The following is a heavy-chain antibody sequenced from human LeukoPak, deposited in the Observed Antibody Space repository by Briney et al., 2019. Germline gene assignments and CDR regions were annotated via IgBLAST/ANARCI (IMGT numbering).Heavy chain of an antibody. J-gene: IGHJ6*02. CDR1: GFTFSSYS. D-gene: IGHD3-3*01. CDR3: ASAERYYDFWRASYYYYGMDV. V-gene: IGHV3-21*01. Sequence: GGSLRLSCAASGFTFSSYSMNWVRQAPGKGLEGVSSISSSSSYIYYADSVKGRFTISRDNAKNSLYLQMNSLRAEDTAVYYCASAERYYDFWRASYYYYGMDVWGQGTTVTVSS. CDR2: ISSSSSYI.